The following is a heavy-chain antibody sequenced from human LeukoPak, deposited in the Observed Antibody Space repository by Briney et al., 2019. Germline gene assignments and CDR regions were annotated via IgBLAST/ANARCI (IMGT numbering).Heavy chain of an antibody. CDR3: TTRGGSFSIFDY. J-gene: IGHJ4*02. CDR2: IKSKTDGGTT. V-gene: IGHV3-15*01. Sequence: PGGSLRLSCAASGFTFSDAWMSWVRQAPGKGLEWVGRIKSKTDGGTTDYAAPVKGRFTISRDDSKNSLYLQMNSLKTEDTAVYYCTTRGGSFSIFDYWGQGTLVTVSS. D-gene: IGHD1-26*01. CDR1: GFTFSDAW.